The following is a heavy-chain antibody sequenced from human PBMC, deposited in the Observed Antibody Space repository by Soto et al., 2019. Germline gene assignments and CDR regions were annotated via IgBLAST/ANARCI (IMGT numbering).Heavy chain of an antibody. J-gene: IGHJ3*02. V-gene: IGHV5-10-1*01. CDR3: ERHIYSYGLAFDI. D-gene: IGHD5-18*01. Sequence: GEYLKISCKGSGYSFTSYWISWVRQMPGKGLEWMGRIDPSDSYTNYSPSFQGHVTISADKSISTAYLQWSSLKASDTAMYYCERHIYSYGLAFDIWGQGTRVTGS. CDR2: IDPSDSYT. CDR1: GYSFTSYW.